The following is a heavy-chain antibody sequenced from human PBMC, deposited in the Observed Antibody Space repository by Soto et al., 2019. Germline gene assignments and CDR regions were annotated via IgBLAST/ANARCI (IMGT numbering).Heavy chain of an antibody. Sequence: KASETLSLTCTVSGGSISSGGYYWSWIRQHPGKGLEWIGYIYYSGSTYYNPSLKSRVTISVDPSKNQFSLKLSSVTAADTAVYYCARDVTYCTNGVCYLYGFDPWGQGTLVTVSS. CDR3: ARDVTYCTNGVCYLYGFDP. V-gene: IGHV4-31*03. CDR2: IYYSGST. CDR1: GGSISSGGYY. J-gene: IGHJ5*02. D-gene: IGHD2-8*01.